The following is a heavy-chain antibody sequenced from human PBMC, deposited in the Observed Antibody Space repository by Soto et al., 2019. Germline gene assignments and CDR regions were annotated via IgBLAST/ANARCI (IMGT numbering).Heavy chain of an antibody. J-gene: IGHJ1*01. CDR1: GGSISSYY. CDR2: IYYSGST. V-gene: IGHV4-59*08. D-gene: IGHD3-16*02. Sequence: SETLSLTCTVSGGSISSYYWSWIRQPPGKGLEWIGYIYYSGSTNYNPSLKSRVTISVDTSKNQFSLKLSSVTAAGTAVYYCGALIAIGYFQHWGQGTLVTVSS. CDR3: GALIAIGYFQH.